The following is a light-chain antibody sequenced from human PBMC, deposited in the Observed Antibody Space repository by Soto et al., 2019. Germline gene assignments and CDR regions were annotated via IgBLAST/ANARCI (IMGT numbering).Light chain of an antibody. CDR1: SSDVGGYNY. CDR3: SSYASSSSLV. J-gene: IGLJ1*01. CDR2: DVT. Sequence: QSVLTQPVSVSGSPGQSITISCTGTSSDVGGYNYVSWYQQHPDIAPKLMIYDVTNRPSGVSNRFSGSKSGNTASLTISGLQAEDEADYYCSSYASSSSLVFGTGTNVTVL. V-gene: IGLV2-14*03.